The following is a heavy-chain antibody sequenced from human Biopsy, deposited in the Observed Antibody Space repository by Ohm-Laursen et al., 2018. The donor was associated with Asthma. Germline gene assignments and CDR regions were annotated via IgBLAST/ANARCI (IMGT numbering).Heavy chain of an antibody. CDR3: ARTFHFWSPYHAEHYQL. CDR1: GFTFGAYC. Sequence: SLRLSCAASGFTFGAYCMSWVRQVPGQGLEWVANIKHDGSEKNHVDSLKGRFTISRDNAKNSLYLQMNSLRAEDTAVYYCARTFHFWSPYHAEHYQLWGQGTLDTVSS. J-gene: IGHJ1*01. D-gene: IGHD3-3*02. CDR2: IKHDGSEK. V-gene: IGHV3-7*01.